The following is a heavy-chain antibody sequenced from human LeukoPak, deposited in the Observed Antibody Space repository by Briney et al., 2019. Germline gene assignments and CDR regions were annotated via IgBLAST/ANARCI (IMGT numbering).Heavy chain of an antibody. CDR1: GGTFSSYA. V-gene: IGHV1-2*02. Sequence: GASVKVSCKASGGTFSSYAISWVRQAPGQGLEWMGWINPSSGGTKNAQKFQGRVTMTRDTSISTGYMELSRLRSDDTAVYYCARPIRGSYVEDVFDIWGQGTMVTVSA. CDR3: ARPIRGSYVEDVFDI. J-gene: IGHJ3*02. CDR2: INPSSGGT. D-gene: IGHD1-26*01.